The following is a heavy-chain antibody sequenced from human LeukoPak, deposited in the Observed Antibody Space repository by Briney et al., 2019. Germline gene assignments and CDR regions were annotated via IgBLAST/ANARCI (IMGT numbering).Heavy chain of an antibody. J-gene: IGHJ4*02. CDR1: GGTFSSYA. CDR2: IIPIFGTA. V-gene: IGHV1-69*06. CDR3: ARGVDYYDSSGYVYFDY. D-gene: IGHD3-22*01. Sequence: GASVKVSCKASGGTFSSYAISWVRQAPGQGLEWMGGIIPIFGTANYAQKFQGRVTITADKSTSTAYMELSSLRSEDTAVYYCARGVDYYDSSGYVYFDYWGQGTLVTVSS.